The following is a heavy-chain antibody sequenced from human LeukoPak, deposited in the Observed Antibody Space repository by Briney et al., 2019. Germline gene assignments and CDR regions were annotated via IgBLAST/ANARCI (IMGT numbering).Heavy chain of an antibody. Sequence: GGSLRLSCAASGFTFSSYWMSWVRQAPGKGLEWVANIKQDGSEKYYVDSVKGRFTISRDNAKNSLYLQMNSLRAEDTAVYYCARKRVTPHLYYFDYWGQGTLVTVSS. V-gene: IGHV3-7*01. CDR2: IKQDGSEK. J-gene: IGHJ4*02. D-gene: IGHD4-23*01. CDR1: GFTFSSYW. CDR3: ARKRVTPHLYYFDY.